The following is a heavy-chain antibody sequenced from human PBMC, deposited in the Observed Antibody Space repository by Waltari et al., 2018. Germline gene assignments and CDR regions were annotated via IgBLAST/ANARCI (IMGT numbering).Heavy chain of an antibody. CDR1: GGSISSSY. J-gene: IGHJ4*02. D-gene: IGHD3-22*01. Sequence: QVQLQESGPGLVKPSETLSLTCPVSGGSISSSYWSWIRQPPGKGLEWIGYSYYSGSTNYNPSLKSRVTISVDTSKNQFSLKLSSVTAADTAVYYCARVRGESGYYSPIDYWGQGTLVTVSS. CDR3: ARVRGESGYYSPIDY. V-gene: IGHV4-59*01. CDR2: SYYSGST.